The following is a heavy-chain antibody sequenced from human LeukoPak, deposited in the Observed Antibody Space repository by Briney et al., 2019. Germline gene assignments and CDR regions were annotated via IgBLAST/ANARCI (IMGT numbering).Heavy chain of an antibody. D-gene: IGHD1-26*01. CDR2: VYYSGST. CDR1: GGSISSYY. V-gene: IGHV4-59*01. J-gene: IGHJ4*02. CDR3: ARGPGSGTYWAFDY. Sequence: SETLSLTCTVSGGSISSYYWSWIRQPPGKGLEWIGYVYYSGSTSYNPSLKSRVTISVDTSKNQFSLKLSSVTAANAAVYYCARGPGSGTYWAFDYWGQGTLVTVSS.